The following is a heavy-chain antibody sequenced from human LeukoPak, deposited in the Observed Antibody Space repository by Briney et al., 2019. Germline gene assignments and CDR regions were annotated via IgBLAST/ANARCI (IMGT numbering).Heavy chain of an antibody. V-gene: IGHV1-2*02. Sequence: ASVKVSCKASGYTFTGYYMHWVRQAPGQGLEWMGWINPNSGGTIYAQKFQGRVTMTRDTSISTAYMELSRLRSDDTAVYYCARDRESSSSWLLDYWGQGTLVTVSS. CDR2: INPNSGGT. CDR1: GYTFTGYY. CDR3: ARDRESSSSWLLDY. J-gene: IGHJ4*02. D-gene: IGHD6-13*01.